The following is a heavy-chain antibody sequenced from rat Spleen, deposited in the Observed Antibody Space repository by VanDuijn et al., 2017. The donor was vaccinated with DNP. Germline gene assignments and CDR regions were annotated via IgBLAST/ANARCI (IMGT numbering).Heavy chain of an antibody. CDR1: GFSLTSYG. Sequence: QVQLKESGPGLVQPSQTLSLTCTVSGFSLTSYGVSWVRQPPGKGLEWIAAISSGGSTYYNSVLQSRLSISRDTSKSQIFLKMNSLQTEDTAIYFCTRDWGSGSHHFDYWGQGVLVTVSS. V-gene: IGHV2S12*01. CDR3: TRDWGSGSHHFDY. J-gene: IGHJ2*01. D-gene: IGHD4-6*01. CDR2: ISSGGST.